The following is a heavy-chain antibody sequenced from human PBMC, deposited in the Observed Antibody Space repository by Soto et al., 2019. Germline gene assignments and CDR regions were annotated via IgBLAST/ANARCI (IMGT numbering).Heavy chain of an antibody. CDR3: ARVGGNWNYVDY. Sequence: SETLSLTCAVYGGSFSGYYWSWIRQPPGKGLEWIGEINHSGSTNYNPSLKSRVTISVDTSKNQFSLKLSSVTAADTAVYYCARVGGNWNYVDYWGQGTLVTVSS. D-gene: IGHD1-1*01. J-gene: IGHJ4*02. CDR1: GGSFSGYY. V-gene: IGHV4-34*01. CDR2: INHSGST.